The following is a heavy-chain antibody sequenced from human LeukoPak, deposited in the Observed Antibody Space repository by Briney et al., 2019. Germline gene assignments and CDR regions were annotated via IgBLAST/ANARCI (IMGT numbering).Heavy chain of an antibody. CDR1: GDSVSSNSAT. D-gene: IGHD1-26*01. CDR2: TYYRSKWYN. V-gene: IGHV6-1*01. J-gene: IGHJ4*02. CDR3: ARAKSGRNSFDY. Sequence: SQTLSLTCAIPGDSVSSNSATWTWIRQSPTRGLEWLGRTYYRSKWYNDYAVSVKSRITINPDTSKNQFPLQLNSVTPEDTAVYFCARAKSGRNSFDYWGQGTLVTVSS.